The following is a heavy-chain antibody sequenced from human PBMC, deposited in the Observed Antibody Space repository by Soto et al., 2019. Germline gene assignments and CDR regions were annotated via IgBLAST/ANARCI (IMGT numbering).Heavy chain of an antibody. J-gene: IGHJ4*02. CDR1: GFIFSNTW. Sequence: VQLVESGGGLVKPGESLRLSCAGSGFIFSNTWMNWVRQAPGKGLEWVGRIKSKIEGGTIDYTAPVKGRFTISRDYSRNMLYLQMNSLKTEDTAIYYCSTLGRLTGYNVGGQGTLVTVSS. CDR3: STLGRLTGYNV. V-gene: IGHV3-15*07. D-gene: IGHD3-9*01. CDR2: IKSKIEGGTI.